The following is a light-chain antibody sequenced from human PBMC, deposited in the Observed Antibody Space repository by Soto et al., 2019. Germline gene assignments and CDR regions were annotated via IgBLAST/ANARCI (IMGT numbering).Light chain of an antibody. Sequence: QTLVTQESSFSVSPGGTVTLTCGLISGSVSTAHNPNWYQQTPGQAPRTLIYSTTTRSSGVPDRFSGSILGNKAALTITGAQADDESDYYCALFMGNGISVFGTGTKVTVL. CDR3: ALFMGNGISV. CDR2: STT. CDR1: SGSVSTAHN. J-gene: IGLJ1*01. V-gene: IGLV8-61*01.